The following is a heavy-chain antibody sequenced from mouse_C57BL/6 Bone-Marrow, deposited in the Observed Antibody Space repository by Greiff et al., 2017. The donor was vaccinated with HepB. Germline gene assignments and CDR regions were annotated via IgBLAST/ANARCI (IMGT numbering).Heavy chain of an antibody. CDR1: GFTFSSYA. CDR2: ISDGGSYT. D-gene: IGHD1-1*01. CDR3: ASLYGCCAY. Sequence: EVQLVESGGGLVKPGGSLKLSCAASGFTFSSYAMSWVRQSPEKSLEWVATISDGGSYTYYPDNVKGRFTISRDNAKNNLYLQMSQLKSEDTAMYYCASLYGCCAYWGRGTLVTVSA. V-gene: IGHV5-4*01. J-gene: IGHJ3*01.